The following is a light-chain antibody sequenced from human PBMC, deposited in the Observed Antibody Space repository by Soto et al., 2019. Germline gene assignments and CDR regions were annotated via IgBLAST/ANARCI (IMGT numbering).Light chain of an antibody. CDR1: SSDIVAGYD. Sequence: QSVLTKPPSVSGAPGQRVTISCTGSSSDIVAGYDVHWYQQLPGTAPKLLIYGNNNRPSGVPDRFSGSKSGTSASLAITGLQAEDEADYYCQSYDTSLTGSYVFGTGTKLTVL. CDR3: QSYDTSLTGSYV. V-gene: IGLV1-40*01. J-gene: IGLJ1*01. CDR2: GNN.